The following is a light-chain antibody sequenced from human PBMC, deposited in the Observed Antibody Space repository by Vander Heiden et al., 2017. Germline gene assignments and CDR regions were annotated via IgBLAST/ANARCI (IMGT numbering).Light chain of an antibody. J-gene: IGKJ4*01. CDR3: LQRNIWPLT. Sequence: DIVLTRSPATLSLSPGESATHSCRASQSLVRYLAWYQQRPGQAPRLLIYDASKRATGIPARFSGSGSGTDFTLTISSLQAEDSAVYYCLQRNIWPLTFGGGTRVEIK. CDR1: QSLVRY. CDR2: DAS. V-gene: IGKV3-11*01.